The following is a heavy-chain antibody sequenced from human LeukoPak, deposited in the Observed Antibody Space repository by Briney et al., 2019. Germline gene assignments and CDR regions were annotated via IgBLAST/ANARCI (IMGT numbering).Heavy chain of an antibody. J-gene: IGHJ3*02. D-gene: IGHD5-24*01. Sequence: PSETLSLTCTVSGGSISSSSYYWGWIRQPPGKGLEWIGTIYYSGITYYKPSLKSRVTISVDTSKNQFSLKLSSVTAADTAVYYCARLRRDGYKDTFDIWGQGTMVTVSP. CDR2: IYYSGIT. CDR3: ARLRRDGYKDTFDI. CDR1: GGSISSSSYY. V-gene: IGHV4-39*01.